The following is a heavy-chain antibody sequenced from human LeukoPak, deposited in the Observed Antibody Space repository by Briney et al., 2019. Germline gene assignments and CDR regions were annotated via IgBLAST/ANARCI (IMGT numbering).Heavy chain of an antibody. V-gene: IGHV1-8*03. CDR2: MNPNSGNT. CDR1: GYTFTSYD. Sequence: ASVKVSCKASGYTFTSYDINWVRQATGQGPEWMGWMNPNSGNTGYAQKFQGRVTITRNTSISTAYMELSSLRSEDTAVYYCARGRGYYDFWSGYGRDYFDYRGQGTLVTVSS. J-gene: IGHJ4*02. D-gene: IGHD3-3*01. CDR3: ARGRGYYDFWSGYGRDYFDY.